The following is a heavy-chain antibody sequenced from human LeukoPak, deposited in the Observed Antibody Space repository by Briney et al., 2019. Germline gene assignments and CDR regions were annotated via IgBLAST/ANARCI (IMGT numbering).Heavy chain of an antibody. D-gene: IGHD3-3*01. Sequence: PGRSLRLSCAASGFTFSSYAMHWVRQAPGKGLEWVAVISYDGSNKYYADSVKGRFTISRDNSKNTLNLQMNSLRAEDTAVYYCARATYYDFWSGYPYPYYFDYWGQGTLVTVSS. CDR1: GFTFSSYA. V-gene: IGHV3-30*04. CDR2: ISYDGSNK. J-gene: IGHJ4*02. CDR3: ARATYYDFWSGYPYPYYFDY.